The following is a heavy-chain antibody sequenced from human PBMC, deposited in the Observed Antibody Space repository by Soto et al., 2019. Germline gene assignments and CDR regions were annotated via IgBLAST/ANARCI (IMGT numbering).Heavy chain of an antibody. J-gene: IGHJ4*02. Sequence: PSETLSLTCAVSGGSISSGGYSCNWIRQPPGKGLEWIGYIYHSGSTYYNPSLKSRVTISVDRSKNQFSLKLSSVTAADTAVYYCAIGVTTVTTFDYWGQGTLVTVSA. D-gene: IGHD4-17*01. V-gene: IGHV4-30-2*01. CDR3: AIGVTTVTTFDY. CDR2: IYHSGST. CDR1: GGSISSGGYS.